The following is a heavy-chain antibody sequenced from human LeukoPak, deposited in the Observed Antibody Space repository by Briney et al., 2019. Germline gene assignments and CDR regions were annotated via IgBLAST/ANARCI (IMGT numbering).Heavy chain of an antibody. V-gene: IGHV4-34*01. CDR1: GGSFSGYY. CDR2: INHSGST. D-gene: IGHD1-26*01. Sequence: SETLSLTCAVYGGSFSGYYWSWIRQPPGKGLEWIGEINHSGSTNYNPSLKSRVTISVDTSENQFSLKLSSVTAADTAVYYCARVSPPRHYDYWGQGTLVTVSS. J-gene: IGHJ4*02. CDR3: ARVSPPRHYDY.